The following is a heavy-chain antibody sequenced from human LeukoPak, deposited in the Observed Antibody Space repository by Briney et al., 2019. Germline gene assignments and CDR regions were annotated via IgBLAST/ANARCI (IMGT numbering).Heavy chain of an antibody. J-gene: IGHJ3*02. CDR3: ARQPGGTAAFDI. CDR1: GGSISSYY. Sequence: SETLSLTCTASGGSISSYYWSWIRQPPGKGLEWIGYIYYTGGETNYNPSLKSRLTISVDTSKNQFSLMLTSATAADTAVYYCARQPGGTAAFDIWAQGTMVTVSS. V-gene: IGHV4-59*08. D-gene: IGHD1-14*01. CDR2: IYYTGGET.